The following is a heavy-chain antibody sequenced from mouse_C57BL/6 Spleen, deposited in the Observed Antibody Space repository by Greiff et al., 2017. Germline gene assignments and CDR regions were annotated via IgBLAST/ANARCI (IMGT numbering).Heavy chain of an antibody. Sequence: VQLQQSGAELVRPGASVKLSCTASGFNIKDDYMHWVKQRPEQGLEWIGWIDPENGDTEYASKFQGKATITADTSSNTAYLQLSSLTSEDTAVYSFTSRDVGPCAYWGQGTLVTVSA. D-gene: IGHD3-3*01. J-gene: IGHJ3*01. V-gene: IGHV14-4*01. CDR3: TSRDVGPCAY. CDR2: IDPENGDT. CDR1: GFNIKDDY.